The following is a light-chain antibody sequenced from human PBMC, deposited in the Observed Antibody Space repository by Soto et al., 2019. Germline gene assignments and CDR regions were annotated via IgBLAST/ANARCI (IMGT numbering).Light chain of an antibody. CDR1: SSNIGAGYD. CDR3: QSYDSSLSGAYV. CDR2: GNS. V-gene: IGLV1-40*01. Sequence: QSVLTHPPSVSGAPGQRVTISCTGSSSNIGAGYDVHWYQQLPGTAPKLLIYGNSNRPSGVPDRFSGSKSGTSASLAITGLQAEDEADYYCQSYDSSLSGAYVVGTGTKVTVL. J-gene: IGLJ1*01.